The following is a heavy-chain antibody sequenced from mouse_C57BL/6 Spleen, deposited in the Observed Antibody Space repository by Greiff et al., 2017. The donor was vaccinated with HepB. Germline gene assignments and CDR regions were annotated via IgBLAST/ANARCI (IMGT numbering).Heavy chain of an antibody. CDR3: ARRLDY. V-gene: IGHV1-81*01. CDR2: IYPRSGNT. CDR1: GYTFTSYG. J-gene: IGHJ2*01. Sequence: VQGVESGAELARPGASVKLSCKASGYTFTSYGISWVKQRTGQGLEWIGEIYPRSGNTYYNEKIKGKATLKADKSSRTAYMELRSLTSEDSAFYFCARRLDYWGKGTTLTVSS.